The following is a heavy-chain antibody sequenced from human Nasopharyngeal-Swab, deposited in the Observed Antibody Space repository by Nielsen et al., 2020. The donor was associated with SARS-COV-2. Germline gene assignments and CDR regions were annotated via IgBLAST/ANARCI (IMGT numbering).Heavy chain of an antibody. CDR2: IDTAGET. J-gene: IGHJ4*02. CDR1: GFTFGSHD. V-gene: IGHV3-13*01. CDR3: ARGQGGYYNLDY. D-gene: IGHD3-9*01. Sequence: GGSLRLSCAASGFTFGSHDIHWVRQPTGKGLEWVSGIDTAGETYYADSVNGRYTISREDVKSFLYLQMNSLRVEDSGVYYCARGQGGYYNLDYGGQGTLVTVSP.